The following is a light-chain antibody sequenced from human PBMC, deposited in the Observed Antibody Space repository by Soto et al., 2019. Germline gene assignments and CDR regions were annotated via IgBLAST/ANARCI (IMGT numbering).Light chain of an antibody. CDR3: SSYTSSSYTSSSTLYV. J-gene: IGLJ1*01. V-gene: IGLV2-14*01. CDR2: DVS. CDR1: SNDVGGYNY. Sequence: QSALTQPASVSGSPGQSITISCTGTSNDVGGYNYVSCYQQYPGKAPKLMIYDVSNRPSGVSNRFSGSKSGNTASLTISGLQAEDEADYYCSSYTSSSYTSSSTLYVFGTGTKLTVL.